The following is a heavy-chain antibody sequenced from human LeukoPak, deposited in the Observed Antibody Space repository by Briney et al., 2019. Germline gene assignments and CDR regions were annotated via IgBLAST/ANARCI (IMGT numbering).Heavy chain of an antibody. CDR2: ISYDGSNK. V-gene: IGHV3-30-3*01. D-gene: IGHD2-2*01. Sequence: GGSLRLSCAASGFTFSSYAMHWVRQAPGKGLEWVAVISYDGSNKYYADSVKGRFTISRDISKNTLYLQLNSLRAEDTAIYYCAKDGGYQLHLDYWGQGTLVTVSS. CDR1: GFTFSSYA. J-gene: IGHJ4*02. CDR3: AKDGGYQLHLDY.